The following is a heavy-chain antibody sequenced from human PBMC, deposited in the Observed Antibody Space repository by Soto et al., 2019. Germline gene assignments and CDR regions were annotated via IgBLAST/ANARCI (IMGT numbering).Heavy chain of an antibody. J-gene: IGHJ3*02. Sequence: QVQLQESGPGLVKPSETLSLTCTVSGGSISSYYWSWVRQPPGKGLEWIGYIYNSGSTKYNPSLKSRVTISVDTSKNQFSLKLSSVTAADTAVYYCARDGSGRPETIWGQGTMVTVSS. CDR2: IYNSGST. CDR1: GGSISSYY. D-gene: IGHD3-10*01. V-gene: IGHV4-59*01. CDR3: ARDGSGRPETI.